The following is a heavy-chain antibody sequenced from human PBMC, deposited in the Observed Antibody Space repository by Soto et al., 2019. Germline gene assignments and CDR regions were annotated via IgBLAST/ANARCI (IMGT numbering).Heavy chain of an antibody. CDR2: ITPVLRTT. D-gene: IGHD1-1*01. J-gene: IGHJ4*02. CDR3: ARAAYNYPSYFEY. V-gene: IGHV1-69*08. CDR1: GVTFNSYS. Sequence: QVHLVQSGAEVKKPGSSVKVSCKASGVTFNSYSISWVRQAPGQGLEWMGRITPVLRTTKYAQKFQGRVTLTADKSTSTAYMELSSLRSEDTALYYCARAAYNYPSYFEYWGQGILVTVSS.